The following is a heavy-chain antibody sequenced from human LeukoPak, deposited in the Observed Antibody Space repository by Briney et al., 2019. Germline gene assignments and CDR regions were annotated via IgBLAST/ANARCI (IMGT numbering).Heavy chain of an antibody. Sequence: GASVKVSCKASGYTFTGYYIHWVRQAPGQGLEWMGGIIPIFGTANYAQKFQGRVTITADESTSTAYMELSSLRSEDTAVYYCASAVVGATDYYYYGMDVWGQGTTVTVSS. CDR1: GYTFTGYY. CDR2: IIPIFGTA. CDR3: ASAVVGATDYYYYGMDV. V-gene: IGHV1-69*13. J-gene: IGHJ6*02. D-gene: IGHD1-26*01.